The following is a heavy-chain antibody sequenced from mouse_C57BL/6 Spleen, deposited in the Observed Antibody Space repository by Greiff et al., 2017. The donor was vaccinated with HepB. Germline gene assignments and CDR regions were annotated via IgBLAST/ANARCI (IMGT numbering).Heavy chain of an antibody. J-gene: IGHJ4*01. CDR1: GFTFSDYG. CDR3: ASSGDYAMDY. CDR2: ISSGSSTI. Sequence: DVMLVESGGGLVKPGGSLKLSCAASGFTFSDYGMHWVRQAPEKGLEWVAYISSGSSTIYYADTVKGRFTISRDNAKNTLFLQMTSLRSEDTAMYYCASSGDYAMDYWGQGTSVTVSS. V-gene: IGHV5-17*01. D-gene: IGHD1-3*01.